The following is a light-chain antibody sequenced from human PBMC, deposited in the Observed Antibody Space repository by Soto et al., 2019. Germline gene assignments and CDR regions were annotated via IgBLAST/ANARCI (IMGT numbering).Light chain of an antibody. CDR1: SSDVGGYNY. CDR3: CSYACSYSYVV. J-gene: IGLJ2*01. Sequence: QSALTQPRSVSGSLGQSVTISCTGTSSDVGGYNYVSWYQQHPGKAPKLIIYDVSERPSGVPDRFSGSKSGNTASLTISGLQAEDEAAYCFCSYACSYSYVVFGGGTKLTVL. V-gene: IGLV2-11*01. CDR2: DVS.